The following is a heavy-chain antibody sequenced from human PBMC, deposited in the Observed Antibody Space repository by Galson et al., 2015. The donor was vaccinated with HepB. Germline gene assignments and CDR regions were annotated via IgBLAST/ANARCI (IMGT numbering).Heavy chain of an antibody. CDR3: IRLGDLSGYSSR. CDR1: GFTFSGSA. J-gene: IGHJ4*02. V-gene: IGHV3-73*01. Sequence: SLRLSCAASGFTFSGSAIHRVRQASGKGPQWVGRIRSKANNYATSYVPSLKGRFTISRDDSKNMAYLHMKSLKTEDTAVYYCIRLGDLSGYSSRWGQGTLVTVSS. D-gene: IGHD6-19*01. CDR2: IRSKANNYAT.